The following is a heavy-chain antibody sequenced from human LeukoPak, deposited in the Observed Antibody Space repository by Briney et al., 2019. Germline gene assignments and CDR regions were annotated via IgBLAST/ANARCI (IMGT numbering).Heavy chain of an antibody. CDR1: GFTFSSYE. Sequence: QAGGSLRLSCAASGFTFSSYEMTWVRQAPGKGLEWVSYISSSGSTIYYADSVKGRFTISRDNAKNSLYLQMNSLRAEDTAVYYCARDTMVRGVADYWGQGTLVTVSS. CDR2: ISSSGSTI. V-gene: IGHV3-48*03. D-gene: IGHD3-10*01. J-gene: IGHJ4*02. CDR3: ARDTMVRGVADY.